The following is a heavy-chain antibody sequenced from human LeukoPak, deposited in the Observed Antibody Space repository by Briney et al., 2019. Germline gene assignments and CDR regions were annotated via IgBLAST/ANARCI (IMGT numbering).Heavy chain of an antibody. Sequence: SQTLSLTCTVSGGSISSGGYYWRWIRQHPGKGLEWIGYIYYSGSTYYNPSLKSRVTISVDTSKNQFSLKLSSVTAADTAVYYCARVPTTVTIADVWGKGTTVTVSS. V-gene: IGHV4-31*03. D-gene: IGHD4-17*01. CDR1: GGSISSGGYY. J-gene: IGHJ6*04. CDR3: ARVPTTVTIADV. CDR2: IYYSGST.